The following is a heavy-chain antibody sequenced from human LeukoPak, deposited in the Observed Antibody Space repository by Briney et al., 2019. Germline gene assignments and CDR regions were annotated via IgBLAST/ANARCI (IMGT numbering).Heavy chain of an antibody. Sequence: GGSLRLSCAASGFTVSSNYMSWVRQAPGKGLEWVSVIYSGGSTYYADSVKGRFTISRDNSKNTLSLQMNSLRAEDTAVYYCAKSGLVTAIRSYFDYWGQGTLVTVSS. CDR1: GFTVSSNY. CDR3: AKSGLVTAIRSYFDY. D-gene: IGHD2-21*02. J-gene: IGHJ4*02. V-gene: IGHV3-66*01. CDR2: IYSGGST.